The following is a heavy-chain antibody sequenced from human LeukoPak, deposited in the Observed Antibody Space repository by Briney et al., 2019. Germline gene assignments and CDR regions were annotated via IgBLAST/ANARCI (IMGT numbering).Heavy chain of an antibody. J-gene: IGHJ3*02. CDR1: GFTFSAYG. CDR3: ARDWGEGFFSMAFDI. V-gene: IGHV3-33*01. Sequence: GGSLRLSCAASGFTFSAYGMHWVRQAPGKGSEWVAVIWYDGSNKYYADSVKGRFTTSRDNSKNTLYLQMNRLRAEDTAVYYCARDWGEGFFSMAFDIWGQGTMVTVSS. CDR2: IWYDGSNK. D-gene: IGHD3-16*01.